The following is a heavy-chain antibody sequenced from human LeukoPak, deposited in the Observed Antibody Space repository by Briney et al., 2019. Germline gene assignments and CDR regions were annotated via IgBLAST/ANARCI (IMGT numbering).Heavy chain of an antibody. J-gene: IGHJ5*02. V-gene: IGHV3-21*04. Sequence: GGSLRLSCAASGFTFSSYSMNWVRQAPGKGLEWVSSISSSSSYIYYADSVKGRFTISRDNAKNSLYLQMNSLRAEDTAVYYCAKDLAVAGTRANWFDPWGQGTLVTVSS. CDR3: AKDLAVAGTRANWFDP. D-gene: IGHD6-19*01. CDR1: GFTFSSYS. CDR2: ISSSSSYI.